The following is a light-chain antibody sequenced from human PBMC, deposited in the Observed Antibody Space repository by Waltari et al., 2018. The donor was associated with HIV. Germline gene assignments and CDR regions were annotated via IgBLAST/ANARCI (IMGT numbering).Light chain of an antibody. CDR1: DVGGYNY. J-gene: IGLJ3*02. Sequence: DVGGYNYVSWYQQHPGKAPKLMIYDVSNRPSGVSNRFSGSKSGNTASLTISGLQAEDEADYYCSSYRSSSTWVFGGGTKLTVL. CDR3: SSYRSSSTWV. V-gene: IGLV2-14*03. CDR2: DVS.